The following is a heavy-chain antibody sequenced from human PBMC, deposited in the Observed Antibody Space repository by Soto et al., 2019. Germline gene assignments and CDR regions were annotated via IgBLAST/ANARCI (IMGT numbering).Heavy chain of an antibody. J-gene: IGHJ4*02. V-gene: IGHV3-53*01. CDR3: VRGPTDSPLWVLQWPYGDY. CDR2: IYSGGSR. CDR1: GFIVTNHY. Sequence: EVQLVESGGDLIQPGGSLRLSCAASGFIVTNHYMSWVRQAPGKGLEWVSVIYSGGSRYYADSVKGRFTISRDDTKNTLSLQMNSLRIEDTAVYYCVRGPTDSPLWVLQWPYGDYWCQGTLVTVSS. D-gene: IGHD6-19*01.